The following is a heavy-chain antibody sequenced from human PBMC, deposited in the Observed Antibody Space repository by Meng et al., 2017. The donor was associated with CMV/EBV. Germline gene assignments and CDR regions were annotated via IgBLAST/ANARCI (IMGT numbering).Heavy chain of an antibody. CDR2: IGTGGDT. V-gene: IGHV3-47*02. D-gene: IGHD3-3*01. CDR1: GFAFSSYA. CDR3: ARDRELDYDFWSGYGPGAFDI. Sequence: GGSLRLSCAASGFAFSSYALHWVRRAPGKGLEWVSAIGTGGDTYYADSVMGRFTTSRDNAKKSLYLQMNSLIAEDTAVYYCARDRELDYDFWSGYGPGAFDIWGQGTMVTVSS. J-gene: IGHJ3*02.